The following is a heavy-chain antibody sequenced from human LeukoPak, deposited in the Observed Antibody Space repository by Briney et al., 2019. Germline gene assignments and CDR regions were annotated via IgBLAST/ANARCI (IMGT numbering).Heavy chain of an antibody. CDR3: ARPGICSSTSCYGSFDY. CDR1: GYSISSGYY. Sequence: SETLSLTCTVSGYSISSGYYWGWIRQPPGKGLEWIGSIYHSGSTYYNPSLKSRVTISVDTSKNQFSLKLSSVTAADTAVYYCARPGICSSTSCYGSFDYWGQGTLVTVSS. J-gene: IGHJ4*02. CDR2: IYHSGST. V-gene: IGHV4-38-2*02. D-gene: IGHD2-2*01.